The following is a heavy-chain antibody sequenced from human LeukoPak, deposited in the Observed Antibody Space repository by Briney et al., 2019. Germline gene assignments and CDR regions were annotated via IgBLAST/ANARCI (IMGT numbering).Heavy chain of an antibody. CDR2: ISGSGGST. J-gene: IGHJ1*01. D-gene: IGHD6-13*01. CDR3: ARVQDGSSWYEYFQH. Sequence: GGSLRLSCAASGFTFSSYAMSWVRQAPGKGLEWVSAISGSGGSTYYADSVKGRFTISRDNAKNSLYLQMNSLRAEDTAVYYCARVQDGSSWYEYFQHWGQGTLVTVSS. CDR1: GFTFSSYA. V-gene: IGHV3-23*01.